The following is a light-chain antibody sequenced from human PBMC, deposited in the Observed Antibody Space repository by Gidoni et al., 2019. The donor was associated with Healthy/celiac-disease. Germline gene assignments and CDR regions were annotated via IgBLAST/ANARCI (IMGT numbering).Light chain of an antibody. CDR3: QSYDSSLSGYV. J-gene: IGLJ1*01. Sequence: QSVLPPPPSVSGAPGPRVTIPCTGSSSNIGAGYDVHWYQQLPGTAPKLLIYGNSNRPSGVPDLFSGSKSGTAASLASTGLQAEDEADYYCQSYDSSLSGYVFGTGTRVTVL. V-gene: IGLV1-40*01. CDR1: SSNIGAGYD. CDR2: GNS.